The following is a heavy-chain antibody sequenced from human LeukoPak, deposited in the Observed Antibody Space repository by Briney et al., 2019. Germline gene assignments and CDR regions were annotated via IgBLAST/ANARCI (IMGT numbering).Heavy chain of an antibody. V-gene: IGHV1-69*13. CDR1: GYTFTSYG. CDR2: IIPIFGTA. D-gene: IGHD3-22*01. CDR3: ARAQTYYYDSSGYYYGY. J-gene: IGHJ4*02. Sequence: ASVKVSCKASGYTFTSYGISWVRQAPGQGLEWMGGIIPIFGTADYAQKFQGRVTITADESTSTAYMELSSLRSEDTAVYYCARAQTYYYDSSGYYYGYWGQGTLVTVSS.